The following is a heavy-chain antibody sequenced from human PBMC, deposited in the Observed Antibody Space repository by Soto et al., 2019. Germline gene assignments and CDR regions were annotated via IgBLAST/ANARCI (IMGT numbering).Heavy chain of an antibody. J-gene: IGHJ6*02. Sequence: SVKVSCKASGGTFSSYTISWVRQAPGQGLEWMGRIIPILGIANYAQKFQGRVTITADKSTSTAYMELSSLRSEDTAVYYCARVWYSSSWPSPLYYYYYGMDVWGQGTTVTSP. D-gene: IGHD6-13*01. CDR3: ARVWYSSSWPSPLYYYYYGMDV. V-gene: IGHV1-69*02. CDR1: GGTFSSYT. CDR2: IIPILGIA.